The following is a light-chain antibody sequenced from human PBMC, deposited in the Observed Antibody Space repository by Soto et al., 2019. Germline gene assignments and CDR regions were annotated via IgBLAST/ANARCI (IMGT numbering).Light chain of an antibody. V-gene: IGKV3D-15*01. CDR3: QQYNKWPAEIT. Sequence: ETVMTQSPATLSVSPGEGAALSCRASQSVRTKLAWYQQKPGQAPRLLIYGASSRATGIPARFSGSGSGTEFTLTISSLQSEDSGVYYCQQYNKWPAEITFGQGTRLAIK. CDR2: GAS. CDR1: QSVRTK. J-gene: IGKJ5*01.